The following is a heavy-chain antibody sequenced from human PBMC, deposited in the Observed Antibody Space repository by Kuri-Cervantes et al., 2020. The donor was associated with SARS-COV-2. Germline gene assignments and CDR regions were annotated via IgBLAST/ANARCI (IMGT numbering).Heavy chain of an antibody. V-gene: IGHV3-21*01. D-gene: IGHD6-6*01. Sequence: GESLKISCTASGFTFSSYSMNWVRQAPGKGLEWVSSISSSSSYIYYADSVKGRFTISRDNAKNSLYLQMNSLRAEDTAVYYCAQSRSIAARRPWYFDLWGRGTLVTVSS. CDR2: ISSSSSYI. CDR1: GFTFSSYS. J-gene: IGHJ2*01. CDR3: AQSRSIAARRPWYFDL.